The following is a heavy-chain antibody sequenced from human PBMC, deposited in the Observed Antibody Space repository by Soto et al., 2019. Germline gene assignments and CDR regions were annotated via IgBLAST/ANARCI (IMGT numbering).Heavy chain of an antibody. CDR1: AFNPSSYW. J-gene: IGHJ6*01. V-gene: IGHV3-7*01. D-gene: IGHD5-12*01. CDR3: ARESITGGYDPNYYYYGMDF. Sequence: PGGWLRLSCAPYAFNPSSYWMSTARQALGKGLDLVANIKQDGSEKYYVDSVKGRFTISKDNPKNSLYLQMNSLRAEDTAVYYCARESITGGYDPNYYYYGMDFWGQGTTVTVSS. CDR2: IKQDGSEK.